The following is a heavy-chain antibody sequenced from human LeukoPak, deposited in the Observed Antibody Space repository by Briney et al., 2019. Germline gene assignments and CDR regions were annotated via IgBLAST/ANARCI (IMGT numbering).Heavy chain of an antibody. CDR1: GFTFTDFA. J-gene: IGHJ3*01. CDR3: VKDSIERNGVYDAFDV. D-gene: IGHD2-8*01. Sequence: PGGSLRLSCVASGFTFTDFAMTWVRQVPGKGPEWVSHIGGGGVDREYEESVKGRFTVSRDNSRNSLYLQMNSLRGEDTAIYYCVKDSIERNGVYDAFDVWGQGTKVTVAS. V-gene: IGHV3-23*01. CDR2: IGGGGVDR.